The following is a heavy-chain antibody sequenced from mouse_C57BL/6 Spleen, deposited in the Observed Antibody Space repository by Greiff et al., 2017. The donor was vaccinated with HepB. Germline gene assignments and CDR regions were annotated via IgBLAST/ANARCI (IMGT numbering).Heavy chain of an antibody. CDR2: IYPGGGYT. Sequence: QVQLQQSGAELVRPGTSVKMSCKASGYTFTNYWIGWAKQRPGHGLEWIGDIYPGGGYTNYNEKFKGKATLTADKSSSTAYMQVSSLTSEDSAIYYCARSPNYYGSSYSYAMDYWGQGTSVTVSS. V-gene: IGHV1-63*01. CDR1: GYTFTNYW. J-gene: IGHJ4*01. D-gene: IGHD1-1*01. CDR3: ARSPNYYGSSYSYAMDY.